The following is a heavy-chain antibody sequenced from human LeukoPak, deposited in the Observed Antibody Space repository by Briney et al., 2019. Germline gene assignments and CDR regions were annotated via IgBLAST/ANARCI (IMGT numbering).Heavy chain of an antibody. Sequence: DSVKGRFTISRDNSRNTLYLQMNSLRAEDTPVYYCARLTGGDNYYSYMDVWGNGTAVTVSS. V-gene: IGHV3-30*01. J-gene: IGHJ6*03. CDR3: ARLTGGDNYYSYMDV. D-gene: IGHD3-10*01.